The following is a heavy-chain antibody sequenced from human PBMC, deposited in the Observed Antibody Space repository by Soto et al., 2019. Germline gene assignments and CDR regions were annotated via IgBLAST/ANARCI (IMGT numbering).Heavy chain of an antibody. CDR3: ARAGNYYDSSGYLNFDY. CDR1: GYTFTSYY. Sequence: ASVKVSCKASGYTFTSYYMHWVRQAPGQGLEWMGWINPNSGGTNYAQKFQGWVTMTRDTSISTAYMELSRLRSDDTAVYYCARAGNYYDSSGYLNFDYWGQGTLVTVSS. D-gene: IGHD3-22*01. V-gene: IGHV1-2*04. J-gene: IGHJ4*02. CDR2: INPNSGGT.